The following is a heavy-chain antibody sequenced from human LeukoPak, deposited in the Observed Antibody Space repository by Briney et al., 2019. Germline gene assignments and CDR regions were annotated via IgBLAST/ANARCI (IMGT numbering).Heavy chain of an antibody. D-gene: IGHD3-22*01. V-gene: IGHV4-39*07. CDR1: GGSISSTSYY. CDR2: IYYRGST. J-gene: IGHJ5*02. Sequence: SETLSLTCTVSGGSISSTSYYWGWIRQPPGKGLEWIGNIYYRGSTDYNPSLKSRVTISVETSKNQFSLKLTSVTAADTAVYYCARDYDSSGYYYVYWFDPWGQGTLVTVSS. CDR3: ARDYDSSGYYYVYWFDP.